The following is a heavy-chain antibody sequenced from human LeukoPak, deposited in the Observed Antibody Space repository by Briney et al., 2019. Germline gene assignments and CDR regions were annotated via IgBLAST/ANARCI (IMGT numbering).Heavy chain of an antibody. Sequence: SETLSLTCTVSGGSISSYYWSWIRQPPGKGLEWIGYIYYSGSTNCNPSLKSRVTISVDTSKNQFSLKLSSVTAADTAVYYCARGGSDSSGYSWFDPWGQGTLVTVSS. CDR3: ARGGSDSSGYSWFDP. CDR1: GGSISSYY. J-gene: IGHJ5*02. D-gene: IGHD3-22*01. V-gene: IGHV4-59*01. CDR2: IYYSGST.